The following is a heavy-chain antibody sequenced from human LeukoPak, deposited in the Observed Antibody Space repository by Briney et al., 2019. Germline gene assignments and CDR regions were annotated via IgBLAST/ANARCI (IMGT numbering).Heavy chain of an antibody. CDR1: GFTFDDYA. V-gene: IGHV3-30-3*01. Sequence: GRSLRLSCAASGFTFDDYAMHWVRQAPGKGLEWVAVISYDGSNKYYADSVKGRFTISRDNSKNTLYLQMNSLRAEDTAVYYCARERYGMDVWGQGTTVTVSS. J-gene: IGHJ6*02. CDR3: ARERYGMDV. CDR2: ISYDGSNK.